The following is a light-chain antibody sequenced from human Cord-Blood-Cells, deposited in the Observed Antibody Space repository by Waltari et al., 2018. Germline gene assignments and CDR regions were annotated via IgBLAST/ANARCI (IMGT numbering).Light chain of an antibody. CDR3: QQYNNWPPTYT. CDR1: QSVSSN. V-gene: IGKV3-15*01. CDR2: GAS. Sequence: EIVMTQSPATLSVSPGERATLSCRASQSVSSNLAWYQQKPGQAPSLLIYGASTRATGIPARFSGSGSETEFTLTISSLQSEDFAVYYCQQYNNWPPTYTFGQGTKLEIK. J-gene: IGKJ2*01.